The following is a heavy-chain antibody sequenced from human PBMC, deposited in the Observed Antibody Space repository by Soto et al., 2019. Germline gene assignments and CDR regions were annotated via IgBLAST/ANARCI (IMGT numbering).Heavy chain of an antibody. CDR2: IIPIFGTA. CDR1: GCTFSSYA. J-gene: IGHJ4*02. D-gene: IGHD3-22*01. V-gene: IGHV1-69*06. CDR3: ARATYYYDSSGYYTESYFDY. Sequence: SVKVSCKASGCTFSSYAISWVRQAPGQGLEWMGGIIPIFGTANYAQKFQGRVTITADKSTSTAYMELSRLRSEDTAVYYCARATYYYDSSGYYTESYFDYWGQGTRVTVSS.